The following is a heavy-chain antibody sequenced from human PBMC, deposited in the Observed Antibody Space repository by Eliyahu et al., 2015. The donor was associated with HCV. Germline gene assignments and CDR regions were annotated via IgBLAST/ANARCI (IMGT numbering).Heavy chain of an antibody. CDR3: VLWFREPTGFDY. V-gene: IGHV3-30*03. Sequence: QVQLVESGGGVVQPGRSLRLSCAASGFTFSSYGMHGVRQAPGKGLEWVAVISYDGSNKYYADSVKGRFTISRDNSKNTLYLQMNSLRAEDTAVYYCVLWFREPTGFDYWGQGTLVTVSS. J-gene: IGHJ4*02. CDR2: ISYDGSNK. CDR1: GFTFSSYG. D-gene: IGHD3-10*01.